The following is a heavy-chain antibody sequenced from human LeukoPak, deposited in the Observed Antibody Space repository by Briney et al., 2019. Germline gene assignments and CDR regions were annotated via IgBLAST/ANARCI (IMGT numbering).Heavy chain of an antibody. CDR3: AKDGRPFYDSTPGYFDY. D-gene: IGHD3-3*01. CDR2: IRYDGSNK. V-gene: IGHV3-30*02. Sequence: GGSLRLSCAASGFTFSSYGMHWVRQAPGKGLEWVAFIRYDGSNKYYADSVKGRFTISRDNSKNTLYLQMNSLRAEDTAVYYCAKDGRPFYDSTPGYFDYWGQGTLVTVSS. J-gene: IGHJ4*02. CDR1: GFTFSSYG.